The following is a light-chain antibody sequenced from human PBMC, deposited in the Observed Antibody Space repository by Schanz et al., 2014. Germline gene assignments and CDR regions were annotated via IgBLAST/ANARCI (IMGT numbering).Light chain of an antibody. V-gene: IGKV1-27*01. Sequence: DIQMTQSPPSLSASVGDSVTITCRASQGISNYLAWYQQKPGKVPKLLIYAASTLQSGVPSRFSGSGSGTDFTLTISSLQPEDVATYFCQNYGSAPRTFGQGTKVEIE. CDR1: QGISNY. CDR3: QNYGSAPRT. J-gene: IGKJ1*01. CDR2: AAS.